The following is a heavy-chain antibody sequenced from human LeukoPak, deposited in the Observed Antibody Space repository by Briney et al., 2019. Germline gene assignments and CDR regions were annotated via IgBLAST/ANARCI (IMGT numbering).Heavy chain of an antibody. CDR1: GYTFTSYY. Sequence: ASVKVSCKASGYTFTSYYMHWVRQAPGQGLEWMGRINPNSGGTNYAQKFQGRVTMTRDTSISTVYMELSKLRSDDTAVYYCARVGYYESSGYYEYWGQGTLVTVSS. CDR3: ARVGYYESSGYYEY. V-gene: IGHV1-2*06. D-gene: IGHD3-22*01. CDR2: INPNSGGT. J-gene: IGHJ4*02.